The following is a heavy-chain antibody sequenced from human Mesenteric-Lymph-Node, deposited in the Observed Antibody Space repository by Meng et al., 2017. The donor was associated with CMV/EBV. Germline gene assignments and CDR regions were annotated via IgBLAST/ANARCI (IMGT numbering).Heavy chain of an antibody. CDR3: AREDRTGYDEAFDM. CDR2: IFPIGNMP. Sequence: SVKVSCKASGGTFGSYSISWVRQAPGQGLEWMAGIFPIGNMPNYSQKFQGRVTITADKSTSTVYLELSSLRFEDTAVYYCAREDRTGYDEAFDMWGQGTLVTVSS. J-gene: IGHJ3*02. D-gene: IGHD3/OR15-3a*01. CDR1: GGTFGSYS. V-gene: IGHV1-69*10.